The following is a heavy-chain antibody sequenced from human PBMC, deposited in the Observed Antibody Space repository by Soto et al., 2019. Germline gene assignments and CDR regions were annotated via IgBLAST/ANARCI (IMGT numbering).Heavy chain of an antibody. CDR2: INPSGGST. CDR3: ARDHLRGVGYYGSGSYYKASDDY. D-gene: IGHD3-10*01. CDR1: GYTFTSYY. V-gene: IGHV1-46*01. J-gene: IGHJ4*02. Sequence: ASVKVSCKASGYTFTSYYMHWVRQAPGQGLEWMGIINPSGGSTSYAQKFQGRVTMTRDTSTSTVYMELSSLRSEDTAVYYCARDHLRGVGYYGSGSYYKASDDYWGQGTLVTVSS.